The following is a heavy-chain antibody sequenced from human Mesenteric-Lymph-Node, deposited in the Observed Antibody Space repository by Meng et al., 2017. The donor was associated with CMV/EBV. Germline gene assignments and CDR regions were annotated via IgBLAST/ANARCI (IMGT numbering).Heavy chain of an antibody. CDR3: ARGGFGGSGATYYYYYEMDV. CDR2: LIPSFGTT. CDR1: GGTFSRYA. V-gene: IGHV1-69*05. Sequence: SVKVSCKASGGTFSRYAFSWVRQAPGQGLQWMGGLIPSFGTTNFAQGFQDRLTITTDASTSTVYMFLRSLTSEDTAVYYCARGGFGGSGATYYYYYEMDVWGQGTTVTVSS. D-gene: IGHD3-10*01. J-gene: IGHJ6*02.